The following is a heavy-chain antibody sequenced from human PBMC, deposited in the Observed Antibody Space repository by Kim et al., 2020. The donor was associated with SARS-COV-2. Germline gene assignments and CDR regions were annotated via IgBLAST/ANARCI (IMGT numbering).Heavy chain of an antibody. CDR3: AKPNGVEMATIGPAGNAFDI. CDR2: ISGSGGST. Sequence: GGSLRLSCAASGFTFSSYAMSWVRQAPGKGLEWVSAISGSGGSTYYADSVKGRFTISRDNSKNTLYLQMNSLRAEDTAVYYCAKPNGVEMATIGPAGNAFDIWGQGTMVTVSS. D-gene: IGHD5-12*01. V-gene: IGHV3-23*01. CDR1: GFTFSSYA. J-gene: IGHJ3*02.